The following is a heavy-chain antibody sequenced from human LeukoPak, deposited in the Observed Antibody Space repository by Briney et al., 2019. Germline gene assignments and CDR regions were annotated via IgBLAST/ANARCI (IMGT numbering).Heavy chain of an antibody. V-gene: IGHV3-48*02. D-gene: IGHD2/OR15-2a*01. CDR1: GFTFSNYR. CDR3: ARGVSEYDY. J-gene: IGHJ4*02. Sequence: GGSLRLSCAASGFTFSNYRMNWVRQAPGKGLECVSYISSSSDTIYYADSVKGRFTISRDNARNSLYLQMNSLRDEDTAVYYCARGVSEYDYWGQGTLVTVSS. CDR2: ISSSSDTI.